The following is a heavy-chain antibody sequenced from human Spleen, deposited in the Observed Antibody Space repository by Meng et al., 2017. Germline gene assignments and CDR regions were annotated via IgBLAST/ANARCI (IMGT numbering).Heavy chain of an antibody. D-gene: IGHD6-19*01. Sequence: SETLSLTCAVSGYSITGSYNWGWIRQSPGKGLEWIGYIYYSGSTNYNPSLKSRVTISVDTSKNQFSLKLSSVTAADTAVYYCARAAVAAPGSFDYWGQGTLVTVSS. CDR3: ARAAVAAPGSFDY. J-gene: IGHJ4*02. V-gene: IGHV4-59*01. CDR2: IYYSGST. CDR1: GYSITGSYN.